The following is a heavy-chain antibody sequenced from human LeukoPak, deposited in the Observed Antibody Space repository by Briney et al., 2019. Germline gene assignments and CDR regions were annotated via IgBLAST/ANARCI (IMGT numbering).Heavy chain of an antibody. J-gene: IGHJ6*02. CDR1: GFTFSNFA. V-gene: IGHV3-30-3*01. CDR3: ARVRGGRSWYYYGMDV. CDR2: ISYDGDNE. Sequence: GGSLRLSCAASGFTFSNFAMHWVRQAPGKGLEWVAVISYDGDNEYYADSVKGQFTISRDNSKDRLYLQMNSLRPEDTAMYYCARVRGGRSWYYYGMDVWGRGTTVAVSS. D-gene: IGHD3-16*01.